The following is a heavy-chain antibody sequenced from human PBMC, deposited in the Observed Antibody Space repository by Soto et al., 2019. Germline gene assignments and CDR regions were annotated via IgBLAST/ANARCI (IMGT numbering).Heavy chain of an antibody. J-gene: IGHJ6*02. CDR1: GGTFSSYA. CDR3: ARDHSGSSPPYYFGMDV. Sequence: ASVKVSCKASGGTFSSYAISWVRQAPGQGLEWMGGIIPIFGTANYAQKFQGRVTITADKSTSTAYMEFSSLRSEDTAVYYCARDHSGSSPPYYFGMDVWGQGTTITVSS. V-gene: IGHV1-69*06. CDR2: IIPIFGTA. D-gene: IGHD1-26*01.